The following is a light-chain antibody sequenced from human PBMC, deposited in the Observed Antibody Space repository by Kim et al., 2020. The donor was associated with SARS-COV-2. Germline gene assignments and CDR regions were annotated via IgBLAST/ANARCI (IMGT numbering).Light chain of an antibody. J-gene: IGKJ1*01. Sequence: GGRVTITGRASQSIRSWLAWYQQKPGNAPKVLIYDASSLESGVPSRFSGSGSGTEFTLTISSLQPDEFATYYCQQYNSHSPSWTFGQGTKVDIK. CDR2: DAS. CDR1: QSIRSW. CDR3: QQYNSHSPSWT. V-gene: IGKV1-5*01.